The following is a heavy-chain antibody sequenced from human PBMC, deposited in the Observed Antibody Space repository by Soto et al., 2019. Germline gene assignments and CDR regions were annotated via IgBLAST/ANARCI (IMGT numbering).Heavy chain of an antibody. D-gene: IGHD3-10*01. V-gene: IGHV3-23*01. CDR2: ISADGANT. Sequence: GGSLRLSCVASGLAFNKFAMTWVRQAPGKGLDWLSVISADGANTFYAESVKGRFTISRDNSKNTLYLQMDSVRVEDTALYYCAKTILPEYYGSGTFDFWGQGTLVAVS. CDR3: AKTILPEYYGSGTFDF. J-gene: IGHJ4*02. CDR1: GLAFNKFA.